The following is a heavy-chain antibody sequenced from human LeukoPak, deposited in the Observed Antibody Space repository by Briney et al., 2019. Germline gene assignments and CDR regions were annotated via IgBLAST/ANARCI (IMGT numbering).Heavy chain of an antibody. D-gene: IGHD1-26*01. J-gene: IGHJ3*02. CDR2: INHSGST. V-gene: IGHV4-34*01. CDR3: ARGNSGSYYRWDAFDI. CDR1: GGSFSGYY. Sequence: PSETLSLTCAVYGGSFSGYYWSWIRQPPGKGLEWIGEINHSGSTNYNPSLKSRVTISVDTSKNQFSLKLSSVTAADTAVYYCARGNSGSYYRWDAFDIWGQGQWSPSLQ.